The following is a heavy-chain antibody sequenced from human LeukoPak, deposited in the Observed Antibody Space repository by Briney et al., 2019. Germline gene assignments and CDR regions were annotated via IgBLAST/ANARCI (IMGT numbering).Heavy chain of an antibody. CDR3: ARAPRHYYGSESPNY. J-gene: IGHJ4*02. V-gene: IGHV1-2*02. Sequence: ASVKVSCKASGYTFSGYYMHWVRQAPGQGLEWMGWINPNSGGTNYAQKFQGRVTMTRDTSISTAYMELSRLRSDDTAVYYCARAPRHYYGSESPNYWGQGTLVTVSS. D-gene: IGHD3-10*01. CDR1: GYTFSGYY. CDR2: INPNSGGT.